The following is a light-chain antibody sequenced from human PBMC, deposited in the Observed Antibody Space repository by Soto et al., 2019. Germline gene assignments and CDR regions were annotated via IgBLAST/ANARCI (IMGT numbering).Light chain of an antibody. CDR1: RSFASSY. J-gene: IGKJ2*01. V-gene: IGKV3-20*01. CDR2: AAS. CDR3: QQYGSSPPYT. Sequence: EIVLTQSPDTLSLSPGERATLSCRASRSFASSYLAWYQQKPGQAPRLLIYAASSRATGVPDRFSGSGSGTDFTLTISRLEPEHSAVYYCQQYGSSPPYTFGQGTKLEIK.